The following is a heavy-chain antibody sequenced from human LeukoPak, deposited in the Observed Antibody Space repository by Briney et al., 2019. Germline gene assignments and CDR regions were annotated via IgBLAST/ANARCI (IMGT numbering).Heavy chain of an antibody. CDR2: IYYSGST. D-gene: IGHD6-19*01. Sequence: PSETLSLTCTVSGGSISSYYWSWIRQPPGKGLEWIGYIYYSGSTNYNPSLKSRVTISVDTSKNQFSLQLSSVTAADTAVYYCASQWLVPSVFDIWGQGTMVTVSS. CDR1: GGSISSYY. J-gene: IGHJ3*02. CDR3: ASQWLVPSVFDI. V-gene: IGHV4-59*08.